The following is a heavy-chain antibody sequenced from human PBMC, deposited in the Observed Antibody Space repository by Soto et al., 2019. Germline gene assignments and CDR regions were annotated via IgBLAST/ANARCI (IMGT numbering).Heavy chain of an antibody. J-gene: IGHJ4*02. CDR2: IYYSGRT. CDR1: GRAISSGDYY. D-gene: IGHD3-9*01. Sequence: QVQLQESGPGLVKPSQTLSLTCTVSGRAISSGDYYWSWIRQPPGKGLEWIGYIYYSGRTYYNPSLKSRVTKTVDRTRNQFTQKLSSVTGGDKAVHYWTRGSYEIFFDTWGQGTMVTAS. V-gene: IGHV4-30-4*01. CDR3: TRGSYEIFFDT.